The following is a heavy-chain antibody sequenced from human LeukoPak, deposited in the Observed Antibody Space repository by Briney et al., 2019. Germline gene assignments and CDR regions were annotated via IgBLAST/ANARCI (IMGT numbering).Heavy chain of an antibody. J-gene: IGHJ4*02. V-gene: IGHV4-59*08. CDR3: ARRRDSSSSGGDFDY. Sequence: SETLFLTCTVSGGSISSYFWNWIRQSPGKGLEWMGYIYYTGSTRYNPSLKSRVTMSVDTSKNQFSLKLSSVTAADTTVYYCARRRDSSSSGGDFDYWGQGTLVTVSS. CDR2: IYYTGST. CDR1: GGSISSYF. D-gene: IGHD6-6*01.